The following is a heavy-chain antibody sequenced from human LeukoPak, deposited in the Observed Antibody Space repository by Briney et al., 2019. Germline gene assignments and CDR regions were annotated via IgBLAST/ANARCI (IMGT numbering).Heavy chain of an antibody. CDR2: IDPSGGST. CDR1: GYTLTIYY. CDR3: ARDRGGYSSFYYYGMDV. Sequence: ASVTVSCTASGYTLTIYYIHWVRQAPGQGLEWMGIIDPSGGSTSYAQKFQGRVTMTRDTSTSTVYMELSSLRSEDTAVYYCARDRGGYSSFYYYGMDVWGQGTTVTVSS. V-gene: IGHV1-46*01. J-gene: IGHJ6*02. D-gene: IGHD5-12*01.